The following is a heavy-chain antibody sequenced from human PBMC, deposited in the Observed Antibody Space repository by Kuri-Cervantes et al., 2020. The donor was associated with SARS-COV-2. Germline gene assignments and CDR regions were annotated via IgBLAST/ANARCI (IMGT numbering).Heavy chain of an antibody. Sequence: GESRKISCAASGFNIGNYAMTWVRQAPGKGLEWASFISANGSRTYYADSVKGRVTVSRDNSKNTLYLQMGSLRAEDMAVYYCASEARTYSSPHGEIDYWGQGTLVTVSS. D-gene: IGHD6-13*01. CDR2: ISANGSRT. V-gene: IGHV3-23*01. J-gene: IGHJ4*02. CDR1: GFNIGNYA. CDR3: ASEARTYSSPHGEIDY.